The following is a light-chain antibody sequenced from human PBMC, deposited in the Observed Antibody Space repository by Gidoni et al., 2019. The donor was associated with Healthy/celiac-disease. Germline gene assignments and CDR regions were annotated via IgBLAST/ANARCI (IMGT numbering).Light chain of an antibody. V-gene: IGLV2-23*02. Sequence: QSALTQPASVSGSPGQSSTISCTGTSSDVGSYNLVSWYQQHPGKAPKLMIYEVSRRPSGVSNRFSGSKSGNTASLTISVLQAEDEADYYCCSYAGSFWVFGGGTKLTV. J-gene: IGLJ3*02. CDR1: SSDVGSYNL. CDR2: EVS. CDR3: CSYAGSFWV.